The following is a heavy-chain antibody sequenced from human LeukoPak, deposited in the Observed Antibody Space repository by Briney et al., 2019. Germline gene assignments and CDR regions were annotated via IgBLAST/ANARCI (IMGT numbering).Heavy chain of an antibody. D-gene: IGHD6-13*01. CDR1: GYTFTGYY. CDR3: AIGIAAAGAKWFDP. V-gene: IGHV1-2*02. CDR2: INPNSGGT. J-gene: IGHJ5*02. Sequence: ASVKVSCKASGYTFTGYYMHLVRQAPGQGLEWMGWINPNSGGTNYAQKFQGRVTMTMDTSISTAYMELSRLRSDDTAMYYCAIGIAAAGAKWFDPWGQGTLVTVSS.